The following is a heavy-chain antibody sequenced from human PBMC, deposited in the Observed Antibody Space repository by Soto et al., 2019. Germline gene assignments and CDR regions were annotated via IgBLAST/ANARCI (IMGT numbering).Heavy chain of an antibody. D-gene: IGHD4-4*01. V-gene: IGHV3-30*18. CDR2: ISYDGSNK. J-gene: IGHJ4*02. CDR1: GFTFSSYG. CDR3: AKAPSRFYSTVTTWPPR. Sequence: QVQLVESGGGVVQPGRSLRLSCAASGFTFSSYGMHWVRQAPGKGLEWVAVISYDGSNKYYADSVKGRFTISRDNSKNTLYLQMNSLRAEDTAVYYCAKAPSRFYSTVTTWPPRWGQGTLVTVSS.